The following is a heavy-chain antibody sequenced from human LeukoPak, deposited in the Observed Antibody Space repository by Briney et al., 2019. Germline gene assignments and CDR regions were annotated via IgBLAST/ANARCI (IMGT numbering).Heavy chain of an antibody. J-gene: IGHJ4*02. D-gene: IGHD3-10*01. Sequence: PGGSLRLSCAASAFTFSRYGMHWVRQAPGKGLEWVAFIRYDGSKKYYADSVKGRFTISRDNSKNTLYLQMNSLRAEDTAVYYCAKPKSSITMVRGDRFFDYWGQGTLVTVSS. CDR1: AFTFSRYG. CDR2: IRYDGSKK. V-gene: IGHV3-30*02. CDR3: AKPKSSITMVRGDRFFDY.